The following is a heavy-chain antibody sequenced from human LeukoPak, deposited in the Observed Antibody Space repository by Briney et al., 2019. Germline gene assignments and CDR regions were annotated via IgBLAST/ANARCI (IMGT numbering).Heavy chain of an antibody. CDR2: ISSSSSYI. CDR1: GFTFSSYS. V-gene: IGHV3-21*01. Sequence: GGSLRLSCAASGFTFSSYSMNWVRQAPGKGLEWVSSISSSSSYIYYADSVKGRFTISRDNAKNSLYLQMNSLRAEDTAVCYCARAPRHNYYYYYMDVWGKGTTVTVSS. CDR3: ARAPRHNYYYYYMDV. J-gene: IGHJ6*03.